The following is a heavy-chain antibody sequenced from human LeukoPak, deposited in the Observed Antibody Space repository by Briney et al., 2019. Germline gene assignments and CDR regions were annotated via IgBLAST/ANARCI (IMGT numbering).Heavy chain of an antibody. CDR3: AKDNSYGYDY. CDR2: IWYDGSNK. Sequence: PGRSLRLSCAASGFTFSSYGMRCVRQAPGKGLEWVAVIWYDGSNKYYADSVKGRFTISRDNSKNTLYMQMNSLRAEDTAVYYCAKDNSYGYDYWGQGTLVTVSS. D-gene: IGHD5-18*01. J-gene: IGHJ4*02. CDR1: GFTFSSYG. V-gene: IGHV3-33*06.